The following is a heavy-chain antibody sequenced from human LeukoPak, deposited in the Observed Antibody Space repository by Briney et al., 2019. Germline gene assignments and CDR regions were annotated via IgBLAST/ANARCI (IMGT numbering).Heavy chain of an antibody. V-gene: IGHV5-51*01. CDR2: IYPGDSDT. CDR3: ARRYSYGSEGAMDV. J-gene: IGHJ6*02. Sequence: GESLKISCKGSGYNFANYWLGWVRQMPGKGLEWMGIIYPGDSDTKYSPSYQGQVTISADESISTAYLQWSSLQASDSAMYYCARRYSYGSEGAMDVWGRGTTVTVSS. D-gene: IGHD5-18*01. CDR1: GYNFANYW.